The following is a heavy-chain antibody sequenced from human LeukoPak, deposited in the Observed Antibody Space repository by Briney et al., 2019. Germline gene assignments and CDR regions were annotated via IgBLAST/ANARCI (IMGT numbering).Heavy chain of an antibody. CDR2: FDPGSGEI. D-gene: IGHD3-9*01. V-gene: IGHV1-24*01. Sequence: GPVKVSCKVSGYSITELSTHWVRQAPGKGLEWMGGFDPGSGEIIYEQKFQDRVTMTEDTSTDTAYMELSSLRSEDTALYYCATGTHYDLLPFWGQGTLVTVSS. CDR1: GYSITELS. J-gene: IGHJ4*02. CDR3: ATGTHYDLLPF.